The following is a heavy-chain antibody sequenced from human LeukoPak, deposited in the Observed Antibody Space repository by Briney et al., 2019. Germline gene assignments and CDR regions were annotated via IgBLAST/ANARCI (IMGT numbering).Heavy chain of an antibody. D-gene: IGHD1-1*01. CDR3: AKDTTSAYGFDY. V-gene: IGHV3-30*02. J-gene: IGHJ4*02. Sequence: QPGGSLRLSCAASGFTFSSYGMYWARQAPGKGLEWVAFIRYDGSNKYYADSVKGRFTISRDNSKNTLYLQMNSLRAEDTAVYYCAKDTTSAYGFDYWGQGTLVTVSS. CDR2: IRYDGSNK. CDR1: GFTFSSYG.